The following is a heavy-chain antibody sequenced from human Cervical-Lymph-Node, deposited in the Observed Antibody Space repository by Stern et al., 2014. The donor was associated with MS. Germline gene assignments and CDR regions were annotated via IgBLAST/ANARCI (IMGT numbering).Heavy chain of an antibody. CDR1: GDTFGTYG. CDR3: AIMGTNGIDV. V-gene: IGHV1-18*01. Sequence: QVQLVQSGTEVKKPGASVKGSCKASGDTFGTYGVNWVRQAPGQRLEWLGWISGYKGNTNYAQRLQGRVTLTTDTSTTTAYMELRSLRSDDTAVYYCAIMGTNGIDVWGQGTTVTVSS. J-gene: IGHJ6*02. CDR2: ISGYKGNT. D-gene: IGHD5-18*01.